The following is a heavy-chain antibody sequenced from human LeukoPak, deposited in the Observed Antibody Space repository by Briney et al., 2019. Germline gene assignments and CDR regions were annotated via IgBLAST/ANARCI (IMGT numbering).Heavy chain of an antibody. Sequence: PSETLSPTCTVSGGSISGYYWSWIRQPPGKGLEWIGYIYYSGSTNYNPSLKSRLTMSVDTSKNQFSLKLRAVTAADTAIYYCARLFVDRGFDPWGQGTLVTVSS. CDR2: IYYSGST. J-gene: IGHJ5*02. CDR3: ARLFVDRGFDP. D-gene: IGHD3-10*01. CDR1: GGSISGYY. V-gene: IGHV4-59*08.